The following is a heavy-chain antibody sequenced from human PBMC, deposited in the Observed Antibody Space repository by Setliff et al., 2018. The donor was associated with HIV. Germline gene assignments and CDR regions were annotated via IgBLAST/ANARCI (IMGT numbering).Heavy chain of an antibody. Sequence: ASVKVSCKASGYTFTNYYMHWVRQAPGQGLEWMGWINPNSGGTNYAQKFQGRVTMTTDTSASTAYMELRSLTSDDTAMYYCSRDRSATWTPTTYWGQGTLVTVSS. V-gene: IGHV1-2*02. CDR2: INPNSGGT. CDR3: SRDRSATWTPTTY. D-gene: IGHD6-25*01. CDR1: GYTFTNYY. J-gene: IGHJ4*02.